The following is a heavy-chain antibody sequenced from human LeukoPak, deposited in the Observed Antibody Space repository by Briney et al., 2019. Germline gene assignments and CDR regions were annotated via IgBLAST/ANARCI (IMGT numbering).Heavy chain of an antibody. V-gene: IGHV1-2*02. Sequence: ASVKVSCKASGYTFTGYYMHWVRQAPGQGLEWMGWINPNSGGTNYAQKFQGRVTMTRDTSISTAYMELSRLRPDDTAVYYCARESGSTTYSGDYYYYMDVWGKGTTVTVSS. J-gene: IGHJ6*03. CDR1: GYTFTGYY. CDR2: INPNSGGT. CDR3: ARESGSTTYSGDYYYYMDV. D-gene: IGHD7-27*01.